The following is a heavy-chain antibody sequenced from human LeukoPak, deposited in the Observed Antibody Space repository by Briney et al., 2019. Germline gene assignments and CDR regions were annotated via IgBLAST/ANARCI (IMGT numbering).Heavy chain of an antibody. J-gene: IGHJ6*02. V-gene: IGHV3-53*01. CDR1: GFTVSNNY. CDR2: IYSGGST. CDR3: ARGFQTVDV. Sequence: GGSLRLSCSASGFTVSNNYMSWVRQAPGKGLEWVAIIYSGGSTYYADSVRGRFTISRDNSRNTVYLQMNSLRAEDTAIYYCARGFQTVDVWGQGTTVTVSS.